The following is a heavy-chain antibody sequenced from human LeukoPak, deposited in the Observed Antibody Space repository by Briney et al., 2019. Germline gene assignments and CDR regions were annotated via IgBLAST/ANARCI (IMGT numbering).Heavy chain of an antibody. D-gene: IGHD1-26*01. CDR3: AKADRGSYYGLGDYFDY. J-gene: IGHJ4*02. Sequence: GGSLRLSCAASGFIFSGYGMHWVRQAPGKGLVWVAFMRYDGSDKCYADSVKGRFTISRDNSKNTLYLQMNSLRAGDTALYYCAKADRGSYYGLGDYFDYWGQGTPVTVSS. CDR2: MRYDGSDK. V-gene: IGHV3-30*02. CDR1: GFIFSGYG.